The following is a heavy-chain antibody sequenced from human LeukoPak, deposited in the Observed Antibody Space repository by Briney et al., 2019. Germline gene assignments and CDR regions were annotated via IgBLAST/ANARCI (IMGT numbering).Heavy chain of an antibody. CDR3: AKSAGLGYSSGSYYFDY. V-gene: IGHV3-30*18. D-gene: IGHD6-19*01. Sequence: GGSLRLSCAASGFTFSSYGMHWVRQAPGKGLEWVAVISYDGSNKYYADSVKGRFTISRDNSKNTLYLQMNSLRAEDTAVYYCAKSAGLGYSSGSYYFDYWGQGTLVTVSS. CDR1: GFTFSSYG. J-gene: IGHJ4*02. CDR2: ISYDGSNK.